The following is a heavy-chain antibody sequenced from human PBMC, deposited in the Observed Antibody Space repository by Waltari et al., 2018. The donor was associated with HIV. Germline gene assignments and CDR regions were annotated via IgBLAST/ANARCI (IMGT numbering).Heavy chain of an antibody. CDR1: GGSFSGYY. CDR2: INHSGST. Sequence: QVQLQQWGAGLLKPSETLSLTCAVYGGSFSGYYWSWIRQPPGKGLEWIGEINHSGSTNDNPSLKSRGTISVDTSKNQFSLKLSSVTAADTAVYDCARVHCSSTSCPGWGQGTLVTVS. J-gene: IGHJ4*02. V-gene: IGHV4-34*01. CDR3: ARVHCSSTSCPG. D-gene: IGHD2-2*01.